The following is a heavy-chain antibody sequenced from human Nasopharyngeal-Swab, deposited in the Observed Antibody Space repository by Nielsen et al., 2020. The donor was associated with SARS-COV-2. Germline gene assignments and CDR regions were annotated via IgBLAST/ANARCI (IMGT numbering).Heavy chain of an antibody. J-gene: IGHJ5*02. D-gene: IGHD4-17*01. CDR1: GGTFRNSG. V-gene: IGHV1-69*13. CDR3: AKVRTNYGMGLNGALDP. Sequence: SVKVSCKSSGGTFRNSGFSWVRQAPGQGLEWMGGIIPVFGTPLYAQKFQGRVTISADESTTTTCMELSSLRSQDTAVYYCAKVRTNYGMGLNGALDPWGQGTLVTVSS. CDR2: IIPVFGTP.